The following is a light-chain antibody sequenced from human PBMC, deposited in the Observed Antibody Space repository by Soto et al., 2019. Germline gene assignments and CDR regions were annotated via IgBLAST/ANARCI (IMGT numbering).Light chain of an antibody. CDR2: TAS. V-gene: IGKV1-5*03. CDR3: QHYNSYPDA. J-gene: IGKJ5*01. CDR1: QTISSW. Sequence: ETQMTQSPYTLSGSLGEXVTITCRASQTISSWLAWYQQKPGKAPKLMIYTASSLKSGVPSRFSGSGSGTDFTLTISSLHPDDVATYYCQHYNSYPDAFGQGTQLEIK.